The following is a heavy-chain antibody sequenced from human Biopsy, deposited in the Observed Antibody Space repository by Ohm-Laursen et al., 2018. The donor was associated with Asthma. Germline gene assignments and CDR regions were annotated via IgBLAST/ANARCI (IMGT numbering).Heavy chain of an antibody. D-gene: IGHD6-19*01. CDR3: ARCQVGYSSGWSLLLKKIYYSGMDV. CDR2: IMTVFGTT. CDR1: GGTFSNFA. V-gene: IGHV1-69*13. Sequence: ASVKVSCKAPGGTFSNFAISWVRQAPGQGLEWLGGIMTVFGTTNYAQKFQGRVTITADESTSTAYMGVSSLRSEDTAIYYCARCQVGYSSGWSLLLKKIYYSGMDVWGQGTAVTVSS. J-gene: IGHJ6*02.